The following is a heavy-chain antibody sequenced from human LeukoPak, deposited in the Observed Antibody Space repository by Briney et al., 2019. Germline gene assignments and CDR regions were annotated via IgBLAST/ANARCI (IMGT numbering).Heavy chain of an antibody. CDR3: ARASGSYLAFDY. J-gene: IGHJ4*02. D-gene: IGHD1-26*01. Sequence: GGSLRLSCAASGFTFGSYAMNWVRQAPGKGLGWVSAISAGGTTTFYADSVKGRFTISRDNSKNTLYLQMSSLRAEDTAVYYCARASGSYLAFDYWGQGTLVTVSS. V-gene: IGHV3-23*01. CDR2: ISAGGTTT. CDR1: GFTFGSYA.